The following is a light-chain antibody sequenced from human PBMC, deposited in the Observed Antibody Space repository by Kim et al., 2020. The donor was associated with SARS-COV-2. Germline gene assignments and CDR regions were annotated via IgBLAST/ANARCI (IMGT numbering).Light chain of an antibody. J-gene: IGKJ2*01. CDR2: AAS. V-gene: IGKV1-39*01. CDR3: QQSYSTPYT. CDR1: QSVSSY. Sequence: SASVGDRVTIPCRASQSVSSYLNWYQQNPGKAPKLLIYAASSLQSGVPSRFSGSGSGTDFTLTTTSLQPEDFVTYSCQQSYSTPYTFGQGPKLEI.